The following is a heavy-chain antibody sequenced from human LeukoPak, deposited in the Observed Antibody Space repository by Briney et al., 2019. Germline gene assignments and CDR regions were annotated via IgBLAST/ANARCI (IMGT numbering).Heavy chain of an antibody. D-gene: IGHD3-22*01. Sequence: PGGSLRLSCAASGFIFSDYYMSWIRQAPGKGLEWISYINRGGTNTHYTDSVRGRFSISRDNAKNSLFLQMNSLRTEDTALYYCARASHYYDTAGLGAVDIWGQGTMVTVSS. CDR1: GFIFSDYY. CDR3: ARASHYYDTAGLGAVDI. J-gene: IGHJ3*02. V-gene: IGHV3-11*01. CDR2: INRGGTNT.